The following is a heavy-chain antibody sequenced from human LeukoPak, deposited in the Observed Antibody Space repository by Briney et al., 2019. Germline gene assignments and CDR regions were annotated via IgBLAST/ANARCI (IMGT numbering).Heavy chain of an antibody. J-gene: IGHJ4*02. Sequence: GGSLRLSCAASGFTFSSYSMNWVRQAPGKGLEWVSSISSSSSYIYYADSVKGRFTISRDNARNSLYLQMNSLRAEDTAVYYCARDRTTDFWSGYYTNYFDYWGQGTLVTVSS. D-gene: IGHD3-3*01. CDR1: GFTFSSYS. CDR3: ARDRTTDFWSGYYTNYFDY. V-gene: IGHV3-21*01. CDR2: ISSSSSYI.